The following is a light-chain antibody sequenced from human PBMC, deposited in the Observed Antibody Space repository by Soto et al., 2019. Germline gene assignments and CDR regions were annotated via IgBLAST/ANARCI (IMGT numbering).Light chain of an antibody. Sequence: QPVLTQPASVSGSPGQSITISCTGTSSDVGGYNYVSWCQQHPGKAPKLMIYEVSHRPSGVSNRFSGSKSGNTASLTISGLQAEDEADYYCSSYTSSSTYVFGTGTKVTVL. J-gene: IGLJ1*01. CDR3: SSYTSSSTYV. CDR2: EVS. CDR1: SSDVGGYNY. V-gene: IGLV2-14*01.